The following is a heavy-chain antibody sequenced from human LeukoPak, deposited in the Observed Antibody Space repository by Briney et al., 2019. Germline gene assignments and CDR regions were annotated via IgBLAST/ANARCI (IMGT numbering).Heavy chain of an antibody. CDR2: ISANGGAT. CDR1: GFTFSNFA. Sequence: GGSLRLSCAASGFTFSNFAMSWVRQAPGKGLECVSLISANGGATYYADSVKGRFTISRDNSKSTLYLQMNSLRADDTAVYCCAKASGSPYYFDYWGQGTLVTVSS. D-gene: IGHD3-10*01. J-gene: IGHJ4*02. CDR3: AKASGSPYYFDY. V-gene: IGHV3-23*01.